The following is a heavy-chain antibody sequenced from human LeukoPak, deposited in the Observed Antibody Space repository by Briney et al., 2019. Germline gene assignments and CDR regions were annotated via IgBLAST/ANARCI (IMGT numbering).Heavy chain of an antibody. V-gene: IGHV4-34*01. CDR2: INHSGST. CDR3: ARGGYAVDY. J-gene: IGHJ4*02. D-gene: IGHD5-18*01. CDR1: GGSFSGYY. Sequence: SETLSHTCAVYGGSFSGYYWSWIRQPPGKGLEWIGEINHSGSTNYNPSLKSRVTISVDTSKNQFSLKLSSVTAADTAVYYCARGGYAVDYWGQGTLVTVSS.